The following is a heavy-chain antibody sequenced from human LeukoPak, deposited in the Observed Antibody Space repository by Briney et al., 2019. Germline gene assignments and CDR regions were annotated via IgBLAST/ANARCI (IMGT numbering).Heavy chain of an antibody. D-gene: IGHD4-23*01. CDR2: ISSSGSTI. Sequence: GGSLRLSCAASGFTFSSYEMNWVRQAPGKGLEWVSYISSSGSTIYYADSVKGRFTISRDNAKNSLYLQMNSLRAEDTAVHYCARDYGGSSPFDYWGQGTLVTVSS. J-gene: IGHJ4*02. CDR1: GFTFSSYE. CDR3: ARDYGGSSPFDY. V-gene: IGHV3-48*03.